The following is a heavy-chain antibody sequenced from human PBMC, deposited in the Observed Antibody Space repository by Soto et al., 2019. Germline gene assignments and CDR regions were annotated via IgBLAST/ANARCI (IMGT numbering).Heavy chain of an antibody. D-gene: IGHD2-15*01. J-gene: IGHJ6*02. V-gene: IGHV1-69*12. Sequence: VQLVQSGAEVKKPGSSVKVSCKASGGTFSSFAISWVRQAPGQGLEWMGGIIPVFGTANYAQKFQGSVTITADDSTSTAYMELSSLRSEDTAVYYCASPYCSGTSCPYDMDVWGQGTTVTVSS. CDR2: IIPVFGTA. CDR3: ASPYCSGTSCPYDMDV. CDR1: GGTFSSFA.